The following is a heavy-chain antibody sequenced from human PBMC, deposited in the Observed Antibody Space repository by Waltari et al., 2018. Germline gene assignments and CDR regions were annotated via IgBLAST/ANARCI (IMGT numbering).Heavy chain of an antibody. J-gene: IGHJ3*02. CDR2: IYHSGST. D-gene: IGHD2-21*01. CDR3: ARLVVNAFDI. CDR1: GYSISSGYY. V-gene: IGHV4-38-2*01. Sequence: QVQLQESGPGLVKPSETLSLTCAVSGYSISSGYYWGWIRQPPGKGLEWIGSIYHSGSTYYNPSLKSRVTISVDTSKNQFSLKLSSVTAADTAVYYCARLVVNAFDIWGQGTMVTVSS.